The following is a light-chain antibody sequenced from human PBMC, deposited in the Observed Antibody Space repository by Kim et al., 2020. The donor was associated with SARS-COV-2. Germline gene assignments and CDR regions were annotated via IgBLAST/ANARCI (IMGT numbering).Light chain of an antibody. Sequence: PASISCRSSQSLAYSDGNIYLNWFHQRPGQSPRRLIYKVSKRDSGVPDRFSASGSGTDFTLQISRVEAEDVGVYYCMQGTHWPFTFGPGTKVDIK. V-gene: IGKV2-30*01. CDR2: KVS. CDR1: QSLAYSDGNIY. CDR3: MQGTHWPFT. J-gene: IGKJ3*01.